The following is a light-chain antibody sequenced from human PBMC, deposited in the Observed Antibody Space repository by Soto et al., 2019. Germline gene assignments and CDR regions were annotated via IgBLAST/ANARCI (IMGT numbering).Light chain of an antibody. CDR3: QKYNSY. V-gene: IGKV1-5*01. Sequence: DFQMTQPPSTLSASVGDKVTMTCRASQSIGSWLAWYQQKPGKAPKVLIYDASSLESGVPSRFSGSGSGTEFTLTISSLQPDDFATYYCQKYNSYFGQGTRLEIK. CDR2: DAS. J-gene: IGKJ5*01. CDR1: QSIGSW.